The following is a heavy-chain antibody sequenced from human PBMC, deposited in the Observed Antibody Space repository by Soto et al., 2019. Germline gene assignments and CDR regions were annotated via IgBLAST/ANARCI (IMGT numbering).Heavy chain of an antibody. CDR1: GFTFSNFA. V-gene: IGHV3-23*01. CDR3: ANPIPKTGTTFGF. CDR2: ISGSGDDT. D-gene: IGHD1-1*01. Sequence: GGSLRLCYVASGFTFSNFAMAWVRRAPGEGLEWVSAISGSGDDTFYADSMKGRFTISRDNSKDTLYLQINSLRAEDTAVYYCANPIPKTGTTFGFWGQGTLVTVSS. J-gene: IGHJ4*02.